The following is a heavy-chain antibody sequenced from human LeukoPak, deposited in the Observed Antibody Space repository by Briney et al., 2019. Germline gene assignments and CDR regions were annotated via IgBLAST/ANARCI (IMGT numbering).Heavy chain of an antibody. J-gene: IGHJ5*02. CDR3: ARDPLAVTTEDWFDP. V-gene: IGHV1-8*03. CDR2: MNPNSGNT. Sequence: GASVKVSCKASGYTFTSYDINWVRQATGQGLEWMGWMNPNSGNTGYAQKFQGRVTITRNTSISTAYMELSSLRSEDTAVYYCARDPLAVTTEDWFDPWGQGTLVTVSS. CDR1: GYTFTSYD. D-gene: IGHD4-17*01.